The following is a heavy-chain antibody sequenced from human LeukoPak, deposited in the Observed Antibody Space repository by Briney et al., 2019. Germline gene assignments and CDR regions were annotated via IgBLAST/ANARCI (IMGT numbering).Heavy chain of an antibody. CDR2: MNVEGSVT. V-gene: IGHV3-74*01. J-gene: IGHJ4*02. CDR1: GFTVSSYW. D-gene: IGHD4-23*01. Sequence: PGGSLRPSCAASGFTVSSYWMHWVRQVPGKGLVWVSRMNVEGSVTSYADFVKGRFTISRGIAKNTLYLQMNTLTAEDTAVYYCARDFGGNSDFWGQGTLVTVSS. CDR3: ARDFGGNSDF.